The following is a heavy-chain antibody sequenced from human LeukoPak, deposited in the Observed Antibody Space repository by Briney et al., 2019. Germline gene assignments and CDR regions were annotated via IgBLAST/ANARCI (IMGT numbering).Heavy chain of an antibody. J-gene: IGHJ4*02. V-gene: IGHV3-21*01. CDR2: ISSSSSYI. D-gene: IGHD3-9*01. CDR3: ARDHPYYDILTGYYISGTDY. CDR1: GFTFSSIS. Sequence: GGYLRRYCAASGFTFSSISMNWVRQAPGIGLEWCSSISSSSSYIYYADSVKGRFTISRDNATNSLYLQMNSLRAEDTAVYYCARDHPYYDILTGYYISGTDYWGQGTLVTVSS.